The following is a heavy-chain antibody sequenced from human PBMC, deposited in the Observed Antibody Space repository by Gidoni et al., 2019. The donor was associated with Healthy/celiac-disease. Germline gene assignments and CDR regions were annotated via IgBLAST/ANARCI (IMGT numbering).Heavy chain of an antibody. Sequence: EVQLVESGGGLVQHGRSLRLSCAASGFTFDDYAMHWVRQAPGKGLEWVSGISWNSGSIGYADSVKGRFTISRDNAKNSLYLQMNSLRAEDTALYYCAKGDGWIAVAGTGVDYWGQGTLVTVSS. CDR2: ISWNSGSI. V-gene: IGHV3-9*01. CDR3: AKGDGWIAVAGTGVDY. D-gene: IGHD6-19*01. J-gene: IGHJ4*02. CDR1: GFTFDDYA.